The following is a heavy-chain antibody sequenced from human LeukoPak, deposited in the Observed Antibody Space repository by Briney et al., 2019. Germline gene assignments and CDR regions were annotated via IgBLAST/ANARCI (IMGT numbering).Heavy chain of an antibody. V-gene: IGHV4-30-2*01. CDR1: GGSISSGGYY. Sequence: SETLSPTCTVSGGSISSGGYYWSWIRQHPGKGLEWIGYIYHSGSTYYNPSLKSRVTISVDRSKNQFSLKLSSVTAADTAVYYCARWSANWFDPWGQGTLVTVSS. CDR2: IYHSGST. J-gene: IGHJ5*02. CDR3: ARWSANWFDP.